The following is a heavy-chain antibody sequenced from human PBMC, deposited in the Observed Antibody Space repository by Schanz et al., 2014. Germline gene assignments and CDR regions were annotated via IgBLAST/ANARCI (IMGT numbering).Heavy chain of an antibody. Sequence: EVQLLESGGGLVQPGGSLRLSCAASGFTFSTYAMAWVRQAPGKGLEWVSYISGSSRTIYYADSMKGRFTISRDNSRNTLYLQMNSLRPGDTAVYYCARESSNDIVLVPGAVFDHWGQGILVTVSS. V-gene: IGHV3-48*01. CDR3: ARESSNDIVLVPGAVFDH. J-gene: IGHJ4*02. D-gene: IGHD2-2*01. CDR2: ISGSSRTI. CDR1: GFTFSTYA.